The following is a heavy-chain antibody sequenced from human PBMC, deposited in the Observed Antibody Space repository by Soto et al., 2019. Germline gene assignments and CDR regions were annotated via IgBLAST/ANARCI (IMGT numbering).Heavy chain of an antibody. Sequence: ASVKVSCKASGYTFTSYAMHWVRQAPGQRLEWMGWINAGNGNTKYSQKFQGRVTITRDTSASTAYMELSSLRSEDTAVYYCARYGSGYSGDVYFDYWGQGTLVTVSS. D-gene: IGHD3-22*01. CDR2: INAGNGNT. CDR3: ARYGSGYSGDVYFDY. J-gene: IGHJ4*02. CDR1: GYTFTSYA. V-gene: IGHV1-3*01.